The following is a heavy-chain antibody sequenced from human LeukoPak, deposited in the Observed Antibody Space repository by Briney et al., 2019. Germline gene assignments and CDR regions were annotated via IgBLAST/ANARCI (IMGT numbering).Heavy chain of an antibody. CDR1: GGSISSSSYY. D-gene: IGHD6-19*01. CDR2: IYYSGST. J-gene: IGHJ4*02. Sequence: PSETLPLTCTVSGGSISSSSYYWGWIRQPPGKGLEWIGSIYYSGSTYYNPSLKSRVTISVDTSKNQFSLKLSSVTAADTAVYYCARGRIAVAKWGQGTLVTVSS. V-gene: IGHV4-39*07. CDR3: ARGRIAVAK.